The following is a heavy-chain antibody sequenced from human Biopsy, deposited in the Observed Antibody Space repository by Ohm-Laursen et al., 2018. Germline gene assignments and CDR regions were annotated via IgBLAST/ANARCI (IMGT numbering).Heavy chain of an antibody. V-gene: IGHV3-7*01. J-gene: IGHJ6*03. CDR3: ARDRYYGSENYFSHYNMDV. CDR2: IREHGNEE. Sequence: SLRLSCAASGITFNSDWMSWVRQAPGKGLEWVAIIREHGNEEFYVDSVKGRFTISRNNARNTLYLHMNSLRAADTAVYYCARDRYYGSENYFSHYNMDVWGQGTTVTVPS. D-gene: IGHD3-10*01. CDR1: GITFNSDW.